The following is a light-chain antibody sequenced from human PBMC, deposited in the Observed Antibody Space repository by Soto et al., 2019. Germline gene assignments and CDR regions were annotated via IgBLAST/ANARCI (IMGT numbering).Light chain of an antibody. CDR3: QSYDSSLSGYV. V-gene: IGLV1-40*01. Sequence: QSVLTQPPSVSGAPGQRVTISCTGSSSNIGAGYDVHWYQQLPGTAPKLLIYGNSNRPSGVPDRFSGPKSGTSASLAITGLQAEDEADYYCQSYDSSLSGYVFGTGTKVTVL. CDR1: SSNIGAGYD. J-gene: IGLJ1*01. CDR2: GNS.